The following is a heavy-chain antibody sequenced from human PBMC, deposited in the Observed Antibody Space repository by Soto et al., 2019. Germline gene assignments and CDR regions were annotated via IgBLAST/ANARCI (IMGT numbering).Heavy chain of an antibody. D-gene: IGHD6-13*01. CDR1: GFTFSSYG. J-gene: IGHJ5*02. Sequence: QVQLVESGGGVVQPGRSLRLSCAASGFTFSSYGMHWVRQAPGKGLERVAVISYDGSNKYYADSVKGRFTMSRDNSKNTLYLQMNSLRAEDTAVYYCARYLNRIAAAGTFWFDPWGQGTLVTVSS. CDR2: ISYDGSNK. CDR3: ARYLNRIAAAGTFWFDP. V-gene: IGHV3-30*03.